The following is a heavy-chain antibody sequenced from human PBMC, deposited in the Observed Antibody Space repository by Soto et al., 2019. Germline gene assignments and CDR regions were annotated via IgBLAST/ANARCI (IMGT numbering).Heavy chain of an antibody. CDR2: VSGAGITT. D-gene: IGHD1-1*01. Sequence: EVQLEEAGGDLVKPGGSLRLSCAASGFTLSNFAMSWVRQAPGKGLEWVSVVSGAGITTKYAAAVKGRFTVSRDNSKNTLSLQMGSMSAEDTGIYYCAKGRRRVLDNGNLDYLGQGTLVTVSS. CDR3: AKGRRRVLDNGNLDY. CDR1: GFTLSNFA. V-gene: IGHV3-23*04. J-gene: IGHJ4*02.